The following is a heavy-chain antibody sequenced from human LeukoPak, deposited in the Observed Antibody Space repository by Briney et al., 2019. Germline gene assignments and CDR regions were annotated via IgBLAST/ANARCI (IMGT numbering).Heavy chain of an antibody. D-gene: IGHD3-9*01. J-gene: IGHJ6*03. V-gene: IGHV4-59*12. CDR2: IFYSGST. Sequence: SETLSLTCTVSGGSISSYYWSWIRQPPGKGLEWVGYIFYSGSTNYNPSLKSRVTISVDTSKNQFSLKLSSVTAADTAVYYCARGRPYYDILTGYYTNSQRTYYYYYMDVWGKGTTVTVSS. CDR1: GGSISSYY. CDR3: ARGRPYYDILTGYYTNSQRTYYYYYMDV.